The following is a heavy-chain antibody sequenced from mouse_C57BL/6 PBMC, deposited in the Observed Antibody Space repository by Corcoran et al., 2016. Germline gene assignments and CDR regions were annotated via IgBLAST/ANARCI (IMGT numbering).Heavy chain of an antibody. Sequence: QVQLQQSGPELVKPGASVKLSCKASGYTFTSYWMHWVKQRPGQGLEWIGNINPSNGGTNYNETFKSKATLTVDTSSSTAYMQLSSRKSEDSAVDYCAREADYYGRSYRYFDVWGTGTTVTVSS. D-gene: IGHD1-1*01. V-gene: IGHV1-53*01. CDR3: AREADYYGRSYRYFDV. CDR1: GYTFTSYW. CDR2: INPSNGGT. J-gene: IGHJ1*03.